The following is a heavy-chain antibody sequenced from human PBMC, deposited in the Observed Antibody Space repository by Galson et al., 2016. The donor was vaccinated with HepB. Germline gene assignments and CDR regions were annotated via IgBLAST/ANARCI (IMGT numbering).Heavy chain of an antibody. Sequence: SVKVSCKASGNTFTSYRMHWVRQAPGLGLEWIGIMYPSGGGTNYTQKFQGRVTMTRDTSTSTVYMELNSLRSDDTAVYYCAGETKLGITIFGVTPLDVWGQGTTVIVSS. CDR3: AGETKLGITIFGVTPLDV. V-gene: IGHV1-46*01. CDR2: MYPSGGGT. J-gene: IGHJ6*02. CDR1: GNTFTSYR. D-gene: IGHD3-3*01.